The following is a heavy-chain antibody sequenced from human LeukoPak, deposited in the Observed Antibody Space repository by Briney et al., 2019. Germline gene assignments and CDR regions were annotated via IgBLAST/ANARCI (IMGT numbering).Heavy chain of an antibody. Sequence: PGGSLRLSCAASGFTFSSYAMSWVRQAPGKGLEGVSAISGSGGSTYYADSVKGRFTISRDNSKNTLYLQMNSLRAEDTAVYYCAKAPKTYDSSRRYYYGMDVWGQGTTVTVSS. J-gene: IGHJ6*02. D-gene: IGHD3-22*01. CDR1: GFTFSSYA. CDR3: AKAPKTYDSSRRYYYGMDV. CDR2: ISGSGGST. V-gene: IGHV3-23*01.